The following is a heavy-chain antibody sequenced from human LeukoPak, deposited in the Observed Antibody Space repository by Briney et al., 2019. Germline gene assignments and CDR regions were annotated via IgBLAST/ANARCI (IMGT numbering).Heavy chain of an antibody. Sequence: ASVKVSCKASGYTFTSYDINWVRQATGQELEWMGWMNTNSGNTGYAQKFQGRVTITRNTSISTAYMELSSLRSEDTAVYYCARDTAAAGNWGQGTLVTVSS. V-gene: IGHV1-8*03. J-gene: IGHJ4*02. D-gene: IGHD6-13*01. CDR3: ARDTAAAGN. CDR1: GYTFTSYD. CDR2: MNTNSGNT.